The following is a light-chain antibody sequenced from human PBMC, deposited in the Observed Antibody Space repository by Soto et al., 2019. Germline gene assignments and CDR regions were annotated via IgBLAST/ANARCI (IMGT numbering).Light chain of an antibody. V-gene: IGLV2-14*03. J-gene: IGLJ1*01. CDR1: RNNIDGYDY. CDR2: DVY. Sequence: QAVLNQPASLSWAPRPSIALPRTGVRNNIDGYDYVSWYQQHPGQAPQLIIYDVYNRPSGVSHRFSGSKSGDTASLTISGLQAEDEADYYCTSYTSSTPFYVFGTGTKVTVL. CDR3: TSYTSSTPFYV.